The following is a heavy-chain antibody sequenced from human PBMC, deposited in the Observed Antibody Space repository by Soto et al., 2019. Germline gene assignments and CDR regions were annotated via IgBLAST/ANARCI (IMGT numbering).Heavy chain of an antibody. V-gene: IGHV4-39*01. Sequence: SETLSLTCAVSGASITSSSYSWGWVRQPPGKGLEWIATFYYTEYTTHYNPSLKSRVTVSVDTSKNQFSLKLTSVTAADTAVYFCVSHRNYIVVSGSFFDYWSQGTLVTVSS. J-gene: IGHJ4*02. CDR1: GASITSSSYS. CDR2: FYYTEYTT. D-gene: IGHD6-19*01. CDR3: VSHRNYIVVSGSFFDY.